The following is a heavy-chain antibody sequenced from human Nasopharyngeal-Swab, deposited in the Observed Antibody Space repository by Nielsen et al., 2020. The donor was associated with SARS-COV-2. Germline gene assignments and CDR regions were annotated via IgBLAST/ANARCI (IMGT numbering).Heavy chain of an antibody. D-gene: IGHD3-9*01. CDR2: IKQDGSEK. CDR1: RFTFSRYW. J-gene: IGHJ4*02. CDR3: ARGGLGYDILTGFYNPARLYYFDY. Sequence: GESLKISCAASRFTFSRYWMTWVRQAPGKGLEWVANIKQDGSEKYYVDSVKGRFTVSRDNAKNSLYLQMNSLRAEDTAVYYCARGGLGYDILTGFYNPARLYYFDYWGQGTLVTVSS. V-gene: IGHV3-7*01.